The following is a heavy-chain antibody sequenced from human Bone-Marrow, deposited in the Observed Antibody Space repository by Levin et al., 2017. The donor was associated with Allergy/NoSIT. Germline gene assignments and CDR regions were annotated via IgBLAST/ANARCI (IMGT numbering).Heavy chain of an antibody. V-gene: IGHV3-49*04. CDR2: IRNIDYGGTT. J-gene: IGHJ6*03. D-gene: IGHD3-16*01. CDR3: SRWVTVIDYYYYYYMDV. CDR1: GFTFGDYG. Sequence: GGSLRLSCAASGFTFGDYGFSWVRQAPGRGLEWVAFIRNIDYGGTTEYAASVKGRFTISRDDSKSIAYLQMNSLRTEDTAVYYCSRWVTVIDYYYYYYMDVWGEGTTVTVSS.